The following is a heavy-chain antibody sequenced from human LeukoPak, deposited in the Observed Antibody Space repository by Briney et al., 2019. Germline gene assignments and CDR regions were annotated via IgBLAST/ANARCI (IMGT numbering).Heavy chain of an antibody. Sequence: GGSLRLSGAASGFTFSSYEMNWVRQAPGKGLEWVSYISSSGSTIYYADSVKGRFTISRDNAKNSLYLQMNSLRAEDTAVYYCASELAAAAGAIDYWGQGTLVTVSS. D-gene: IGHD6-13*01. CDR2: ISSSGSTI. CDR1: GFTFSSYE. J-gene: IGHJ4*02. V-gene: IGHV3-48*03. CDR3: ASELAAAAGAIDY.